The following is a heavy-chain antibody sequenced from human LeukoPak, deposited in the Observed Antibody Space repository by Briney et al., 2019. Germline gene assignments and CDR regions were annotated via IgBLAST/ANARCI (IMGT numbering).Heavy chain of an antibody. Sequence: GGSLRLSCAASGFTFSSYGMHWVRQAPGKGLEWVAVISYDGSNKYYADSVKGRFTISRGNSKNTLYLQMNSLRAEDTAVYYCAKTGLMRYYYDSSGYSHFDYWGREPWSPSPQ. J-gene: IGHJ4*02. D-gene: IGHD3-22*01. CDR2: ISYDGSNK. V-gene: IGHV3-30*18. CDR1: GFTFSSYG. CDR3: AKTGLMRYYYDSSGYSHFDY.